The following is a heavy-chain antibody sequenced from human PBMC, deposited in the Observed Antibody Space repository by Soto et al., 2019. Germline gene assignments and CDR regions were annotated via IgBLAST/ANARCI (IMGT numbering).Heavy chain of an antibody. V-gene: IGHV3-33*01. Sequence: QVQLVESGGGVVQPGRSLRLSCAASGFTFSSYGMHWVRQAPGKGLEWVAVIWYDGSNKYYADSVKGRFTISRDNSKNTLYLQMNSLRAEDTAVYYCARASSGWSFDYWGQVTLVTVSS. D-gene: IGHD6-19*01. CDR2: IWYDGSNK. CDR1: GFTFSSYG. CDR3: ARASSGWSFDY. J-gene: IGHJ4*02.